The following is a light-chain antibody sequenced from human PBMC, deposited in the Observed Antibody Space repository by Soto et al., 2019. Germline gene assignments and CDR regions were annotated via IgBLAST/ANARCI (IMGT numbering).Light chain of an antibody. V-gene: IGLV2-8*01. CDR3: SSYAASNNFYFV. CDR2: EVT. CDR1: SSDVGGYNY. Sequence: QSALTQPPSASGSPGQSVTISCTGTSSDVGGYNYVSWYQQYPGRAPKLMIYEVTKRPSGVPDRFSGSKSGSTASLTVSGLQAEDEADYYCSSYAASNNFYFVFGGGTKLT. J-gene: IGLJ3*02.